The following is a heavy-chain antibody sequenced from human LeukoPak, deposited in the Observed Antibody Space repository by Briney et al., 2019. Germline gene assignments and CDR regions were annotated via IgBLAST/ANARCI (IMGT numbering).Heavy chain of an antibody. J-gene: IGHJ6*03. V-gene: IGHV3-21*01. CDR3: AREVTTTVTTTLYYYYYMDV. CDR1: GFTFSSYT. Sequence: GGSLRLSCAASGFTFSSYTMNWVRQAPGKGLEWVSSITSSSSYIYYADSVKGRFTISRDNAKNSLYLQMNSLRAEDTAVYYCAREVTTTVTTTLYYYYYMDVWGKGTTVTVSS. CDR2: ITSSSSYI. D-gene: IGHD4-17*01.